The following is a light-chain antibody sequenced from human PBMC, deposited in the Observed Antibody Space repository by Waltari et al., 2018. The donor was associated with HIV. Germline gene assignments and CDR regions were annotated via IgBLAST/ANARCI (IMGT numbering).Light chain of an antibody. J-gene: IGLJ2*01. CDR2: NTY. V-gene: IGLV1-44*01. CDR1: SADIGSNT. Sequence: QSVLTQPPSASGTPGQTVTISCSGSSADIGSNTVNWYKQLPGTAPKLPIYNTYPRPSGVPDRVSASQSGTSASLAISGLQSEDEADYYCAAWDDSMEGHVFGGGTKLTIL. CDR3: AAWDDSMEGHV.